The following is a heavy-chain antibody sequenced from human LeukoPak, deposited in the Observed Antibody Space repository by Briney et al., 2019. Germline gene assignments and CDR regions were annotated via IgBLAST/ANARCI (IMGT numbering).Heavy chain of an antibody. CDR2: ISFHGSDK. D-gene: IGHD6-19*01. V-gene: IGHV3-30*18. J-gene: IGHJ4*02. CDR3: ANSQEVSAVPADS. CDR1: GFTFNSYG. Sequence: PGGSLRLSCAASGFTFNSYGMHWVRQAPGKGLEWVALISFHGSDKYYGDSVKGRFTISRDNSKNTLYLQMNSLRIEDTAVYYCANSQEVSAVPADSWGQGTLVTVSS.